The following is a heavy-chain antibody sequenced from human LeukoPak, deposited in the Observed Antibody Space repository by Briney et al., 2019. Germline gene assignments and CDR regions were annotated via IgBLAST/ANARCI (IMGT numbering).Heavy chain of an antibody. CDR1: GFTFSNVW. CDR2: IRRKTDGGTT. CDR3: VTDLVIKGYFDY. D-gene: IGHD2-21*01. V-gene: IGHV3-15*01. Sequence: KPGGSLRLSCAASGFTFSNVWMSWVRQVPGKGLEWVGRIRRKTDGGTTDHAAPVKGRFTISRDDSKNTLYLQMNSLKTEDTAVYYCVTDLVIKGYFDYWGQGALVTVSS. J-gene: IGHJ4*02.